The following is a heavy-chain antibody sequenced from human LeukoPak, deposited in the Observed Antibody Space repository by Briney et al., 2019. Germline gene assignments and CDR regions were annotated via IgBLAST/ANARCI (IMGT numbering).Heavy chain of an antibody. V-gene: IGHV4-34*01. CDR3: ARRVRGVNDAFDI. Sequence: ASETLSLTCAVYGGSFSDYYWSWIRQSPGRGLEWIGEINHSGITNYNSSLKSRVTILLDTTNSQFSLRLNSVTAADTAVYYCARRVRGVNDAFDIWGQGTKVTVSS. CDR2: INHSGIT. CDR1: GGSFSDYY. D-gene: IGHD3-10*01. J-gene: IGHJ3*02.